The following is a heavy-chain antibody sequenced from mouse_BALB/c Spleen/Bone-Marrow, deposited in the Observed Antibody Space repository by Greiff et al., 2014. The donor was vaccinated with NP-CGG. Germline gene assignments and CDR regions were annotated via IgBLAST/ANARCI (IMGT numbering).Heavy chain of an antibody. CDR2: IDPANGNT. J-gene: IGHJ4*01. Sequence: EVQLVESGAELVKPGASVKLSCTASGFNIQDTYMHWVKQRPEQGLEWIGRIDPANGNTKFDPKFQGKATITADTSSNTAYLQLGSLTSEDTAVYYCARDSPYAMDYWGQGTSVTVSS. CDR3: ARDSPYAMDY. V-gene: IGHV14-3*02. CDR1: GFNIQDTY.